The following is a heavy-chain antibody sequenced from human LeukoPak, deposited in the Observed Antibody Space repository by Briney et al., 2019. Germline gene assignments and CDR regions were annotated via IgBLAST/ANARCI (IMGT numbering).Heavy chain of an antibody. CDR1: GFTFSSYA. J-gene: IGHJ5*02. CDR2: ISYDGSNK. D-gene: IGHD6-13*01. Sequence: GRSLRLSCAASGFTFSSYAMHWVRQAPGKGLEWVAVISYDGSNKYHADSVKGRFTISRDNSKNTLYLQMNSLRAEDTAVYYCARASLDRIAAAGLRILWFAPWGQGTLVPVSS. V-gene: IGHV3-30-3*01. CDR3: ARASLDRIAAAGLRILWFAP.